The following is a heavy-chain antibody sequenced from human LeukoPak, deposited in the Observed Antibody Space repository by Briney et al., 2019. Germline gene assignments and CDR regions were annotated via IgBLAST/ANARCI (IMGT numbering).Heavy chain of an antibody. Sequence: GGSLRPSCAASGFSFDNYAMTWVRQAPGKGLEWVSSLSGTGGGTWYAGSVKGRFTISRDNSKNTVYLQMNSLRVEDTAIYYCAKDRTPYSRSGGYYLGAFDIWGHGTLLTVSS. CDR2: LSGTGGGT. V-gene: IGHV3-23*01. CDR1: GFSFDNYA. D-gene: IGHD3-10*01. CDR3: AKDRTPYSRSGGYYLGAFDI. J-gene: IGHJ3*02.